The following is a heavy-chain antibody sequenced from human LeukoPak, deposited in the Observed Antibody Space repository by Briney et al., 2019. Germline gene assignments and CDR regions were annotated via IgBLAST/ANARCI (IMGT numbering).Heavy chain of an antibody. D-gene: IGHD3-10*01. J-gene: IGHJ6*03. CDR1: GGTFSSYA. CDR2: IIPIFGTA. V-gene: IGHV1-69*05. Sequence: SVKVSCKASGGTFSSYAISWVRQAPGQGLEWMGGIIPIFGTANYAQKFQGRVTITTDESTSTAYMELSSLRSEDTAVYYCARVGYGSGHMDVWGKGTTVTVSS. CDR3: ARVGYGSGHMDV.